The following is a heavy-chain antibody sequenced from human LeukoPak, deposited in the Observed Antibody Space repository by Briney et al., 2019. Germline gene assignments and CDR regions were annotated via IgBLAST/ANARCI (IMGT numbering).Heavy chain of an antibody. Sequence: SETLSLTCIVSGASISNSSHCWGWIRQPPGKGLEWIGNIYYTGTTYYAPSLKSRVTISIDTSKSQFSLKVSSVTAADTAVYYCARVVAVAGTFPDSWGQGTLVTVSS. CDR2: IYYTGTT. J-gene: IGHJ4*02. D-gene: IGHD6-19*01. CDR1: GASISNSSHC. V-gene: IGHV4-39*07. CDR3: ARVVAVAGTFPDS.